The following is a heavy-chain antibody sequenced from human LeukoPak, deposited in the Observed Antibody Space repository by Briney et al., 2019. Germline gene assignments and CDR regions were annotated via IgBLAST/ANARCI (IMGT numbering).Heavy chain of an antibody. Sequence: GASVKVSCKASGGTFSSYAISWVRQAPGQGLEWMGGIIPIFGTADYAQKFQGRVTITADKSTSTAYMELSSLRSEDTAVYCCAREVNYDILTGYYAHFDYWGQGTLVTVSS. CDR1: GGTFSSYA. J-gene: IGHJ4*02. D-gene: IGHD3-9*01. CDR3: AREVNYDILTGYYAHFDY. V-gene: IGHV1-69*06. CDR2: IIPIFGTA.